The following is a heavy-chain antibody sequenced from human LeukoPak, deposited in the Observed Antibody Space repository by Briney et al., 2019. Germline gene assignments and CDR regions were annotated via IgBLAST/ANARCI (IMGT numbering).Heavy chain of an antibody. CDR1: GFTFSSYS. CDR3: AREGGSRLLAAFDI. CDR2: ISSSSSTI. J-gene: IGHJ3*02. Sequence: GGSLRLSCAASGFTFSSYSMNWVRQAPGKGLEWVSYISSSSSTIYYADSVKGRFTISRDNAKNSLYLQMNSLRAEDTAVYYCAREGGSRLLAAFDIWGQGTMVTVSS. V-gene: IGHV3-48*01. D-gene: IGHD1-26*01.